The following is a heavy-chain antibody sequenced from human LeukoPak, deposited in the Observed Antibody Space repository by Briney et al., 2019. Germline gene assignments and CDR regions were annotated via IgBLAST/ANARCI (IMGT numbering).Heavy chain of an antibody. J-gene: IGHJ4*02. CDR1: GGSFSGYY. Sequence: SETLSLICAVYGGSFSGYYWGWIRQPPGKGLEWIGEINHSGSTNYNPSLKSRVTISVDTSKNQFSLKLSSVTAADTAVYYCARVPHRYSSGWYGRFSFDYWGQGTLVTVSS. V-gene: IGHV4-34*01. CDR2: INHSGST. D-gene: IGHD6-19*01. CDR3: ARVPHRYSSGWYGRFSFDY.